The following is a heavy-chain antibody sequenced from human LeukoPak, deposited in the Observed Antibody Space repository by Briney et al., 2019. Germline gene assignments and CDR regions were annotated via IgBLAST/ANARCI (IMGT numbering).Heavy chain of an antibody. J-gene: IGHJ4*02. Sequence: PGGSLRLSCAASGFTFSSYSMNWVRQAPGKGLEWVSSISSSSSYIYYADSVKGRFTISRDNAKNSLYLQMNSLRAEDTAVYYCARDPRGSGWFAYWGQGTLVTVSS. V-gene: IGHV3-21*01. D-gene: IGHD6-19*01. CDR1: GFTFSSYS. CDR2: ISSSSSYI. CDR3: ARDPRGSGWFAY.